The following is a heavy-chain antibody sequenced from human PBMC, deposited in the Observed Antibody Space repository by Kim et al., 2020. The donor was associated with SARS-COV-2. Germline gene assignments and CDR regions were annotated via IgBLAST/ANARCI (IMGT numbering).Heavy chain of an antibody. V-gene: IGHV3-9*02. CDR2: ISWNSGSI. CDR1: GFTSDDYA. J-gene: IGHJ2*01. CDR3: AIVSLCTGSVWY. Sequence: GGSLRLSCAASGFTSDDYAMHWVRLALGKGLEWVLGISWNSGSIAYADFVKGRFIIFRDNSKNSLYLQMSSLSTDYTVLYYCAIVSLCTGSVWY. D-gene: IGHD6-19*01.